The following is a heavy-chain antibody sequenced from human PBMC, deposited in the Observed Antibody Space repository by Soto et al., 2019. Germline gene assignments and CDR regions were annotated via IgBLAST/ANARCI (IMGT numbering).Heavy chain of an antibody. CDR1: GFIFSSYA. CDR3: AKRPVAASVPAPMHH. Sequence: GGPLRLSCAASGFIFSSYAMHWVRQAPGMGLEWVAVISADGNTKYYADSVRGRFIISRDNSKNTLYLQMDSLRTEDAAMYFCAKRPVAASVPAPMHHWGQGTLVTVAS. D-gene: IGHD2-2*01. V-gene: IGHV3-30*04. J-gene: IGHJ5*02. CDR2: ISADGNTK.